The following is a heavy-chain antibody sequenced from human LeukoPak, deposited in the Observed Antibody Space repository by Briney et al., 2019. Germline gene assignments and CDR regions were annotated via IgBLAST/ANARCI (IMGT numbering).Heavy chain of an antibody. CDR3: ARGHYDVLAASYKWTPDY. CDR2: ITSGGDYI. CDR1: GFTFNTFN. D-gene: IGHD3-9*01. J-gene: IGHJ4*02. Sequence: GGSLRLSCAASGFTFNTFNMNWVRQAPGKGLEWVSSITSGGDYIYYADSVKGRFTTSRDNAKNSLSLQLNSLRVEDTAIYYCARGHYDVLAASYKWTPDYWGQGTLVTVSS. V-gene: IGHV3-21*01.